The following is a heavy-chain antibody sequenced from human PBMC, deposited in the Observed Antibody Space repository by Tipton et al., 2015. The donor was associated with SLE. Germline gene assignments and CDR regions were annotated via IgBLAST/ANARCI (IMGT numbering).Heavy chain of an antibody. CDR2: IYYSGST. CDR1: GGSISSYY. J-gene: IGHJ4*02. CDR3: ARDLAARGGHYFDY. Sequence: TLSLTCTDSGGSISSYYWSWIRQPPGKGLEWIGYIYYSGSTNYNPSLKSRVTISVDTSKDQFSLKLSSVTAADTAVYYCARDLAARGGHYFDYWGQGTLVTVSS. D-gene: IGHD6-6*01. V-gene: IGHV4-59*01.